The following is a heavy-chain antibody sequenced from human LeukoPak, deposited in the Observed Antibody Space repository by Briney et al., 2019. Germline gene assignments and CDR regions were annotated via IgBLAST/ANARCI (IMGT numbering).Heavy chain of an antibody. V-gene: IGHV3-23*01. CDR3: ARRSPPETIAVACTFNWFDP. D-gene: IGHD6-19*01. CDR1: GFTFSSYA. CDR2: ISGSGGST. J-gene: IGHJ5*02. Sequence: GGSLRLSCAASGFTFSSYAMSWVRQAPGKGLEWVSAISGSGGSTYYADSVKGRFTISRDNSKNTLYLQMNSLRAEDTAVYYCARRSPPETIAVACTFNWFDPWGQGTLVTGSS.